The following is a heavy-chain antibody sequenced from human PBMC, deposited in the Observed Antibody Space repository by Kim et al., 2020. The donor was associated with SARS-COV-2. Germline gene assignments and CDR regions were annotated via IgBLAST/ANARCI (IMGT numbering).Heavy chain of an antibody. CDR3: ARGAVPAAITEVYYGMDV. J-gene: IGHJ6*02. CDR1: GYTFTSYG. D-gene: IGHD2-2*01. Sequence: ASVKVSCKASGYTFTSYGISWVRQAPGQGLEWMGWISAYNGNTNYAQKLQGRVTMTTDTSTSTAYMELRSLRSDDMAVYYCARGAVPAAITEVYYGMDVWGQGTTVTVSS. CDR2: ISAYNGNT. V-gene: IGHV1-18*03.